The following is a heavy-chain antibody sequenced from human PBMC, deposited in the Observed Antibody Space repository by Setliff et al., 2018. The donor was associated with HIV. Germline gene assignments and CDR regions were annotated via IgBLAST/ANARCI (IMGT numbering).Heavy chain of an antibody. CDR3: ARWREDRRDFDY. V-gene: IGHV1-8*02. CDR2: MNPNSGNT. J-gene: IGHJ4*02. D-gene: IGHD3-22*01. CDR1: GYIFNAYH. Sequence: ASVKVSCKTSGYIFNAYHVHWVRQGPGQGFEWMGWMNPNSGNTGYAQKFQGRVTMTRNTSISTAYMELSSLRSEDTAVYYCARWREDRRDFDYWGQGTLVTVSS.